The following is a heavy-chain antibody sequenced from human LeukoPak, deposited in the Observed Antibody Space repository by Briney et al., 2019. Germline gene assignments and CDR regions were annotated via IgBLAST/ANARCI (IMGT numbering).Heavy chain of an antibody. D-gene: IGHD3-22*01. V-gene: IGHV3-23*01. J-gene: IGHJ3*02. CDR2: ISGSGGST. CDR1: GFTFSSYA. Sequence: PGGSLRLSCAASGFTFSSYAMSWVRQAPGKGLEWVSAISGSGGSTYYADSVKGRFTISRDNSKNTLYLQMNSLRAEDTAVYYCAKSADSSGSIDIPHDAFDIWGQGTMVTVSS. CDR3: AKSADSSGSIDIPHDAFDI.